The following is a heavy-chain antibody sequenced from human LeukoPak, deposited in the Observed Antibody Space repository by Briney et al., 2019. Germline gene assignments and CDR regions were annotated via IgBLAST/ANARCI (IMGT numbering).Heavy chain of an antibody. CDR2: MNPNSGYT. CDR3: ASELGAVAGTNY. CDR1: GYTFTSYD. J-gene: IGHJ4*02. D-gene: IGHD6-19*01. Sequence: ASVKVSCKASGYTFTSYDSNWVRQATGQGLEWMGWMNPNSGYTGYAQKFQGRVTMTRDMSTSTAYMELSSLRSEDTAVYYCASELGAVAGTNYWGQGTLVTVSS. V-gene: IGHV1-8*01.